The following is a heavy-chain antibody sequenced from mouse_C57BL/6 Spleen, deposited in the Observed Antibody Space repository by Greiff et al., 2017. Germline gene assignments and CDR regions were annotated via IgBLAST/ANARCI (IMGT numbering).Heavy chain of an antibody. CDR1: GYTFTSYW. D-gene: IGHD1-1*01. V-gene: IGHV1-55*01. J-gene: IGHJ2*01. Sequence: QVQLQESGAELVKPGASVKMSCKASGYTFTSYWITWVKQRPGQGLEWIGDIYPGSGSTNYNEKFKSTATLTVDTSSSTAYMQLSSLTSEDSAVYYCAREGFITTVVATRYFDYWGQGTTLTVSS. CDR3: AREGFITTVVATRYFDY. CDR2: IYPGSGST.